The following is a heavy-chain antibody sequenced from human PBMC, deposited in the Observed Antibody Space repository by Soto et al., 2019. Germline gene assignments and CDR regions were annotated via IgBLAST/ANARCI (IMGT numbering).Heavy chain of an antibody. CDR2: IYYSGST. J-gene: IGHJ4*02. V-gene: IGHV4-61*01. Sequence: PSVLLSHTCTVFGGSGSSGSYYRSWIRQPPGKGLEWIGYIYYSGSTNYNPSLKSRATISVDTSKNQFSLKLSSVTAADTAVYYCARSPSGLDYDILTGYYIDYWGQGTLVTVSS. D-gene: IGHD3-9*01. CDR1: GGSGSSGSYY. CDR3: ARSPSGLDYDILTGYYIDY.